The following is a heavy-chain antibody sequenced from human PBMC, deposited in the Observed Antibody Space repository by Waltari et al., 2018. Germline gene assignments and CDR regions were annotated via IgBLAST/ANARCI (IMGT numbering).Heavy chain of an antibody. J-gene: IGHJ2*01. CDR3: AGEVGWYFDL. V-gene: IGHV3-74*01. D-gene: IGHD1-26*01. Sequence: EVQLVESGGGLVQPGGSLRLSCAASGFTFRNYWMHWVRQAPGKGLVWVSRINTDGSTTGYADSVKGRFTISRDNAKNTVELQMNSLRAEDTAVYFCAGEVGWYFDLWGRGTLVTVSS. CDR2: INTDGSTT. CDR1: GFTFRNYW.